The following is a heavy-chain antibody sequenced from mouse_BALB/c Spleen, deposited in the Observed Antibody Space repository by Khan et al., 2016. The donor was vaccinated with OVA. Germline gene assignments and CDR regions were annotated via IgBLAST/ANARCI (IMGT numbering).Heavy chain of an antibody. CDR3: ASHLTGSFAY. J-gene: IGHJ3*01. CDR1: GFTFSSYS. CDR2: ISSGGDYT. Sequence: EVQLVESGGDLVKPGGSLKLSCAASGFTFSSYSMSWVRQTPDQRLEWVATISSGGDYTYYPDNVKGRFTISRDNARNTLYLQMSSLKSEDTAIYYCASHLTGSFAYWGQGTLVTVSA. D-gene: IGHD4-1*01. V-gene: IGHV5-6*01.